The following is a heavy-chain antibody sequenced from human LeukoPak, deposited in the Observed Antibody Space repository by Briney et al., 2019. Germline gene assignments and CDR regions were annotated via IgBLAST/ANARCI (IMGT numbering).Heavy chain of an antibody. CDR3: ARDGSLRAYGDYEPTLDY. CDR1: GGTFSSYA. Sequence: GASVKVSCKASGGTFSSYAISWVRQAPGQGLEWMGRIIPILGIANYAQKFQGRVTITADKSTSTAYMELSSLRSEDTAVYYCARDGSLRAYGDYEPTLDYWGQGTLVTVSS. D-gene: IGHD4-17*01. CDR2: IIPILGIA. V-gene: IGHV1-69*04. J-gene: IGHJ4*02.